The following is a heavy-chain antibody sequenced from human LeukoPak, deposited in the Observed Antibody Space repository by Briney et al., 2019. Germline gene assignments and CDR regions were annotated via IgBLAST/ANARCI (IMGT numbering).Heavy chain of an antibody. V-gene: IGHV1-69*13. CDR1: GGTFSKYA. J-gene: IGHJ6*03. Sequence: GASVKVSCKSSGGTFSKYAISWVRQAPGHGLEWMGGIIPIFGTANYTQKFQGRVTITADESTSTAYMELSSLRSEDTAVYYCAGVNHLRAFGGTSMKTDYSLTSPYYFYMDVWGKGTTVTVSS. D-gene: IGHD4-11*01. CDR3: AGVNHLRAFGGTSMKTDYSLTSPYYFYMDV. CDR2: IIPIFGTA.